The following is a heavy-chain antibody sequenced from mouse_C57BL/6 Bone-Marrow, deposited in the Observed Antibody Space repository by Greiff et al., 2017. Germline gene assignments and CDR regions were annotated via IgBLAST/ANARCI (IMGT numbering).Heavy chain of an antibody. D-gene: IGHD2-1*01. CDR3: ARGGNYRGYFDY. CDR1: GYSFTDYN. CDR2: INPNYGTT. Sequence: EVQLVESGPELVKPGASVKISCKASGYSFTDYNMNWVKQSNGKSLEWIGVINPNYGTTSYNQKFKGKATLTVDKSSSTAYMQLNSLTSEDSAVXYCARGGNYRGYFDYWGQGTTLTVSS. V-gene: IGHV1-39*01. J-gene: IGHJ2*01.